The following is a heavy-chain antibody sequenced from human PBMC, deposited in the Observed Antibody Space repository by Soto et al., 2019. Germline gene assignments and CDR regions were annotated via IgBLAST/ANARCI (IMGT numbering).Heavy chain of an antibody. V-gene: IGHV5-51*01. CDR1: GYSFTSYW. CDR2: IYPGDSDT. Sequence: GESLRISFNGSGYSFTSYWIGWVRQMPGKGLEWMGIIYPGDSDTRYSPSFQGQVTISADKSISTAYLQWSSLKASDTAMYYCATQSIEAAGTKMDVWSQGTTVTVAS. CDR3: ATQSIEAAGTKMDV. D-gene: IGHD6-13*01. J-gene: IGHJ6*02.